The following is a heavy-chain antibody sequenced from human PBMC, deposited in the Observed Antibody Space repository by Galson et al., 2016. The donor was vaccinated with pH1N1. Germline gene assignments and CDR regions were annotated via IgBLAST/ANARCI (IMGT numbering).Heavy chain of an antibody. Sequence: SVKVSCKASGVIFNSYVISWVRQAPGQGLEWMGGINPLFRTTNYAQKFQGRVAITADDSTSTACMELSSLRSDDTAVYYCARPKFYSGSGSYYSSPFDYWGQGTLVIVSS. CDR2: INPLFRTT. V-gene: IGHV1-69*13. J-gene: IGHJ4*02. D-gene: IGHD3-10*01. CDR1: GVIFNSYV. CDR3: ARPKFYSGSGSYYSSPFDY.